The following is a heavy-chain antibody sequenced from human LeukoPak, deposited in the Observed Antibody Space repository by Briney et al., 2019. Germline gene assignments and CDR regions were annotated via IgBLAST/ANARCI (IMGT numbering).Heavy chain of an antibody. J-gene: IGHJ4*02. Sequence: GGYLRLSCAASGFTFSNAWMKWVRQAPGKGLEWVGRIKSKTDGGTTDYAAPVKGRFTISRDDSKNTLYLQMNSLKTEDTAVYYCTTRYIAVAGRLDYWGQGTLVTVSS. CDR2: IKSKTDGGTT. D-gene: IGHD6-19*01. V-gene: IGHV3-15*07. CDR1: GFTFSNAW. CDR3: TTRYIAVAGRLDY.